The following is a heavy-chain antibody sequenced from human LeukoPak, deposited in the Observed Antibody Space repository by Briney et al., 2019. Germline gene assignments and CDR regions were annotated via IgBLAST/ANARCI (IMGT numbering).Heavy chain of an antibody. CDR1: GFTFSSNW. CDR3: ATNYGPGY. J-gene: IGHJ4*02. Sequence: GGSLRLSCAVSGFTFSSNWLHWVRQAPGKGLVWVSRINSDGRNTSYADSVKGRFTITRDNAKNTLYLQMNSLRAEDTAVYYCATNYGPGYWGQGTLVTVSS. V-gene: IGHV3-74*01. D-gene: IGHD4-17*01. CDR2: INSDGRNT.